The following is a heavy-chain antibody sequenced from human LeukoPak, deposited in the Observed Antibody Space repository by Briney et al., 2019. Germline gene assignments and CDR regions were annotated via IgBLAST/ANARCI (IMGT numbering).Heavy chain of an antibody. D-gene: IGHD4-17*01. CDR1: GGSISSGGYY. V-gene: IGHV4-31*03. J-gene: IGHJ3*02. CDR3: AREGDYGDYIDAFDI. CDR2: IYYSGST. Sequence: SRTLSLTCTVSGGSISSGGYYWSWIRQHPGKGLEWIGYIYYSGSTYYNPSLKSRVTISVDTSKNQFSLKLSSVTAADTAVYYCAREGDYGDYIDAFDIWGQGTMVTVSS.